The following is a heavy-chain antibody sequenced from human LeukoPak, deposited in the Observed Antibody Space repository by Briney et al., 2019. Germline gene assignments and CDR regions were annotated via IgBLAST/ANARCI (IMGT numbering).Heavy chain of an antibody. Sequence: GGPLRLSCAASGFTFSSYSMNWVRQAPGKGLEWVSVIYSGGSTYYADSVKGRFTISRDNSKNTLYLQMNSLRAEDTAVYYCARGSYRSMVDYWGQGTLVTVSS. V-gene: IGHV3-66*01. CDR3: ARGSYRSMVDY. D-gene: IGHD3-16*02. J-gene: IGHJ4*02. CDR1: GFTFSSYS. CDR2: IYSGGST.